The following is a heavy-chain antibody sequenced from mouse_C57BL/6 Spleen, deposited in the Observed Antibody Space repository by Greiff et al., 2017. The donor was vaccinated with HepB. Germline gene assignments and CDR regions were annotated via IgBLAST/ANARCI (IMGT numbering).Heavy chain of an antibody. J-gene: IGHJ3*01. CDR3: ARSSGVYYFCDAY. CDR2: IYPGSGST. CDR1: GYTFTSYW. Sequence: QVQLQQPGAELVKPGASVKMSCKASGYTFTSYWITWVKQRPGQGLEWIGDIYPGSGSTNYNEKFKSKATLTVDTSSSTAYMQLSSLTSEDSAVYYCARSSGVYYFCDAYWGQGTLVTVSA. D-gene: IGHD1-1*01. V-gene: IGHV1-55*01.